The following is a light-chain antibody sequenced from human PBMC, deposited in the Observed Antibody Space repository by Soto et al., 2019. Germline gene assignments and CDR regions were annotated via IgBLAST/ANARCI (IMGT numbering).Light chain of an antibody. CDR1: QSVSIY. CDR2: DAS. CDR3: QQRSNSPPWIT. V-gene: IGKV3-11*01. J-gene: IGKJ5*01. Sequence: EVVFSQSPSTLPLSQGDRATLSCRASQSVSIYLAWYQQKPGQAPRLLIYDASNRATGIPAKFSGSGSGTDFTLTISSLEPEDSAVYYCQQRSNSPPWITFGQGTRLEI.